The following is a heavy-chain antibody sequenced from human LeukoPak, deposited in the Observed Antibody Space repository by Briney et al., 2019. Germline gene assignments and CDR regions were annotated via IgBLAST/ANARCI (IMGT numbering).Heavy chain of an antibody. CDR2: ISYDGSNK. CDR1: GFTFSSYA. J-gene: IGHJ4*02. Sequence: GGFLRLSCAASGFTFSSYAMHWVRQAPGKGLEWVAVISYDGSNKYYADSVKGRFTISRDNSKNTLYLQMNSLRAEDTAVYYCARGYWDYDSSGLDYWGQGTLVTVSS. CDR3: ARGYWDYDSSGLDY. V-gene: IGHV3-30-3*01. D-gene: IGHD3-22*01.